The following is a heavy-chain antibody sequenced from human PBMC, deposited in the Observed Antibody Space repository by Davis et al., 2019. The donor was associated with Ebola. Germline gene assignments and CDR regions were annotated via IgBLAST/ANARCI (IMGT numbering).Heavy chain of an antibody. CDR2: IYYSGNT. D-gene: IGHD3-22*01. J-gene: IGHJ4*02. V-gene: IGHV4-39*07. CDR3: ARDTAHYDSSGYYYLFDY. CDR1: GDSITSSGYY. Sequence: GSLRLSCTVSGDSITSSGYYWDWIRQSPGKGLEWIGSIYYSGNTYYTPSLKSRVTISVDTSKNQFSLKLSSVTAADTAVYYCARDTAHYDSSGYYYLFDYWGQGTLVAVSS.